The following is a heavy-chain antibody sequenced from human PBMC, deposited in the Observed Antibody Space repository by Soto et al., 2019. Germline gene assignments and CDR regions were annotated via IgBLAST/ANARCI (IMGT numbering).Heavy chain of an antibody. J-gene: IGHJ4*02. D-gene: IGHD2-2*01. V-gene: IGHV4-31*03. CDR2: IYYSGST. CDR1: GGSISSGGYY. Sequence: QVQLQESGPGLVKPSQTLSLTCTVSGGSISSGGYYWSWIRQHPGKGLEWIGYIYYSGSTYYNPSLKSRVTISVDTSKNQFSLKLSSVTAADTAVYYCARSRDIVVVPAAEYYFDYWGQGTLVTVSS. CDR3: ARSRDIVVVPAAEYYFDY.